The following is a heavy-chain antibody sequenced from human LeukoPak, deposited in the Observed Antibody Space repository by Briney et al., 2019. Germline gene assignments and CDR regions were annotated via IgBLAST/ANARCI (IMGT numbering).Heavy chain of an antibody. D-gene: IGHD7-27*01. CDR3: AKDGGLWVSAHWGDS. CDR1: GFTFSDYY. V-gene: IGHV3-23*01. Sequence: GGSLRLSCAASGFTFSDYYMSWIRQAPGKGLEWVSTITTSDGNTYYADSVKGRFTVSRDNSKNTLFLQMNSLRAEDTAVYYCAKDGGLWVSAHWGDSWGRGTLVTVSS. CDR2: ITTSDGNT. J-gene: IGHJ4*02.